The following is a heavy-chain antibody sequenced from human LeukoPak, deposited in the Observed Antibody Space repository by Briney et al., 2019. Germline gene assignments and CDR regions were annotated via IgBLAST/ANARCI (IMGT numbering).Heavy chain of an antibody. CDR2: FEPEDGEA. CDR1: GDTLTESS. J-gene: IGHJ4*02. V-gene: IGHV1-24*01. Sequence: ASVKVSCKVSGDTLTESSTHWVRQAPGKGLEWMGGFEPEDGEAIYSQRFQGRLTLTEDTSTGTAYMELSSLTSEDTAVYYCARLQRQSNGYNGDDYWGQGTLVTVSS. D-gene: IGHD5-24*01. CDR3: ARLQRQSNGYNGDDY.